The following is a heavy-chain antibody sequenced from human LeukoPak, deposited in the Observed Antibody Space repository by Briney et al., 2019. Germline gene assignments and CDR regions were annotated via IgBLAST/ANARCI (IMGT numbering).Heavy chain of an antibody. D-gene: IGHD5-18*01. CDR3: ARDSERGYSYPGEDYSDY. J-gene: IGHJ4*02. CDR1: GFTFSSYG. CDR2: IWYDGSNK. V-gene: IGHV3-33*01. Sequence: GGSLRLSCAASGFTFSSYGMHWVRQAPGKGLEWVAVIWYDGSNKYYADSVKGRFTISRDNSKNTLYLQMNSLRAEDTAVYYCARDSERGYSYPGEDYSDYWGQGTLVTVSS.